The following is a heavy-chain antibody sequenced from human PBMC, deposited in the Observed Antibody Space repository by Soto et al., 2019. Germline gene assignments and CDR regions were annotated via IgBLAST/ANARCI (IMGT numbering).Heavy chain of an antibody. V-gene: IGHV4-31*03. CDR2: IYYSGST. CDR1: GGSISSGGYY. J-gene: IGHJ2*01. Sequence: QVQLQESGPGLVKPSQTLSLTCTVSGGSISSGGYYWSWIRQHPGKGLEWIGYIYYSGSTYYNPSLRSRVTISADTFKNQFSLKLSSVTAADTAVYYCAGDPYDSCRHGYFDLWGRGTLVTVSS. D-gene: IGHD3-22*01. CDR3: AGDPYDSCRHGYFDL.